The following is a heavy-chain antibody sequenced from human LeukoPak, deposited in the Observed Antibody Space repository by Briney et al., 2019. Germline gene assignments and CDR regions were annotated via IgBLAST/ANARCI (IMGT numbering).Heavy chain of an antibody. Sequence: SETLSLTCTVSGGSISSYYWSWIRQPPGKGLEWIGYIYTSGSTNYNPSLKSRVTISVDTSKNQFSLKLSSVTAADTAVYYCARHPERHYYYYMDVWGKGTTVIVSS. CDR3: ARHPERHYYYYMDV. D-gene: IGHD1-14*01. CDR2: IYTSGST. V-gene: IGHV4-4*09. J-gene: IGHJ6*03. CDR1: GGSISSYY.